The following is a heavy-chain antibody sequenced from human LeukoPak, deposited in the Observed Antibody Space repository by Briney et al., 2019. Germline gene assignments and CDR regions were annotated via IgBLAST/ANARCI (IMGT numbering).Heavy chain of an antibody. CDR2: ISYDGSNK. V-gene: IGHV3-30-3*01. CDR3: ARLVAVAGNDFDY. J-gene: IGHJ4*02. Sequence: GGSLRLSCAASGFTFSSYAMHWVRQAPGKGLEWVAVISYDGSNKYYADSVKGRFTISRDNSKNTLYLQMNSLRAEDTAVYYCARLVAVAGNDFDYWGQGTRVTVSS. CDR1: GFTFSSYA. D-gene: IGHD6-19*01.